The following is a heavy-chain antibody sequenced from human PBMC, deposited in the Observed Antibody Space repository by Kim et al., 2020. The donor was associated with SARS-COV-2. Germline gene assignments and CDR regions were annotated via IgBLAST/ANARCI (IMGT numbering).Heavy chain of an antibody. V-gene: IGHV4-59*11. D-gene: IGHD3-22*01. CDR3: ARDTNYDSSAFYYEYFNL. J-gene: IGHJ2*01. CDR1: GGSISSHY. Sequence: SETLSLTCTVSGGSISSHYWSWIRQPPGKRLEWIGNIYYSGSTNYNPSLKSRVTISVDTSKNQFSLKLSSVTAADTAVYYCARDTNYDSSAFYYEYFNLWGRGTLVTVSS. CDR2: IYYSGST.